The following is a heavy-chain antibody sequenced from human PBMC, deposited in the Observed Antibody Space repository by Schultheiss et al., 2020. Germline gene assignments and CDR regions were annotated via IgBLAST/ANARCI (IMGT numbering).Heavy chain of an antibody. CDR3: ARNLWELVGY. V-gene: IGHV4-39*01. CDR2: IYYSGST. Sequence: SQTLSLTCTVSGGSISSGGYYCSWIRQPPGKGLEWIGSIYYSGSTYSNPSLKSRVTISVDTSKNQFSLRLSSVTAADTAVYYCARNLWELVGYWGQGTLVNVSS. D-gene: IGHD1-26*01. CDR1: GGSISSGGYY. J-gene: IGHJ4*02.